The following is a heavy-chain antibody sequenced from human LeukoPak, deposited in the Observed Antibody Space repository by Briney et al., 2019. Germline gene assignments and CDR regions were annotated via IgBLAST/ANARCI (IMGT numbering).Heavy chain of an antibody. J-gene: IGHJ4*02. D-gene: IGHD1-26*01. CDR3: AKPSLIVGATVGFDY. CDR1: GFTVSSYA. Sequence: GGSLRLSCAASGFTVSSYAMRWVRQAPGKGLECVSAISGSGSSTYYADSVKGRFTISRDNSKNTLYLQMNSLRAEDTAVYYCAKPSLIVGATVGFDYWGQGTLVTVSS. V-gene: IGHV3-23*01. CDR2: ISGSGSST.